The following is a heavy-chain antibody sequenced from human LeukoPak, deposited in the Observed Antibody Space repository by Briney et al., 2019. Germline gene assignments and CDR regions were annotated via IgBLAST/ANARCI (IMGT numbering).Heavy chain of an antibody. J-gene: IGHJ3*02. Sequence: DPSETLSLTCTVSGGSISSYYWSWIRQPPGKGLEWIGYIYYSGSTNYNPSLKSRVTISVDTSKNQFSLKLSSVTAADTAVYYCARQTYYDYVWGSPWYFDIWGQGTMVTVSS. CDR1: GGSISSYY. CDR2: IYYSGST. V-gene: IGHV4-59*12. D-gene: IGHD3-16*01. CDR3: ARQTYYDYVWGSPWYFDI.